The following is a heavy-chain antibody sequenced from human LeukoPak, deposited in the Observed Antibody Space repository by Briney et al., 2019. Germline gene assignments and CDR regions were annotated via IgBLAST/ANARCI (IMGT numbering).Heavy chain of an antibody. CDR2: IYNTGST. V-gene: IGHV4-4*07. D-gene: IGHD2-15*01. CDR3: ARQGSSARFDP. Sequence: KPSETLSLTCTVSGGSISSDYWSWIRQPAGKGLEWIGRIYNTGSTNYNPSLKSRVTMSVDTSKNQFSLKLSSVTAADTAVYYCARQGSSARFDPWGQGTLVTVST. J-gene: IGHJ5*02. CDR1: GGSISSDY.